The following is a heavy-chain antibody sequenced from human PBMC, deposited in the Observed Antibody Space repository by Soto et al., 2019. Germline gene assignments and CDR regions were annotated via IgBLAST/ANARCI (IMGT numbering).Heavy chain of an antibody. D-gene: IGHD3-10*01. CDR1: GGSISSGDYY. CDR3: ARTYYYGSGNPFDY. Sequence: PSETLSLTCAVYGGSISSGDYYWSWIRQPPGKGLEWIGSIYYSGSTYYNPSLKSRLTISVDTPKNQFSLKLNSVTAADTAVYYCARTYYYGSGNPFDYWGLGTLVTVSS. V-gene: IGHV4-30-4*01. J-gene: IGHJ4*02. CDR2: IYYSGST.